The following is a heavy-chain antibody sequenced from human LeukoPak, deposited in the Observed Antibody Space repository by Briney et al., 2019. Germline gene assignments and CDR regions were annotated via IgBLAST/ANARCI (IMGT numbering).Heavy chain of an antibody. CDR1: GFAFDDYT. D-gene: IGHD6-13*01. CDR2: ISGDGGTT. Sequence: GGSLRLSCAASGFAFDDYTMHWVRQAPGKGLEWVSLISGDGGTTNYADSVKGRFIISRDNSKNSLYLQMNSLSTEDTGLYYCAKRRYSSSWYSFLDYWGQGTLVTVSS. J-gene: IGHJ4*02. V-gene: IGHV3-43*02. CDR3: AKRRYSSSWYSFLDY.